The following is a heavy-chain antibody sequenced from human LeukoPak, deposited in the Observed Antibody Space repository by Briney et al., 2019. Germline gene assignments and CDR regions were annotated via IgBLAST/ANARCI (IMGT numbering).Heavy chain of an antibody. Sequence: ASVKVSCKASGYTFINYGISWVRQAPGQGLEWMGWMNPNSGNTGYAQKFQGRVTMTRNTSISTAYMELSSLRSEDTAVYYCARGKSIADYWGQGTLVTVSS. D-gene: IGHD3-16*02. J-gene: IGHJ4*02. CDR2: MNPNSGNT. CDR3: ARGKSIADY. CDR1: GYTFINYG. V-gene: IGHV1-8*02.